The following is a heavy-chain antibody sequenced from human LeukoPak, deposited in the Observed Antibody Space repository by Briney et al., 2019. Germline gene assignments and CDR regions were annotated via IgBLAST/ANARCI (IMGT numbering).Heavy chain of an antibody. Sequence: GGSLRLSCAASGFTFSSYAMSWARQAPGKGLEWVSAISGSGGSTYYADSVKGRFTISRDNSKNTLYLQMNSLRAEDTAVYYCAKGSRSYSSSWCRPLDYYYYMDVWGKGTTVTVSS. J-gene: IGHJ6*03. CDR3: AKGSRSYSSSWCRPLDYYYYMDV. CDR2: ISGSGGST. V-gene: IGHV3-23*01. CDR1: GFTFSSYA. D-gene: IGHD6-13*01.